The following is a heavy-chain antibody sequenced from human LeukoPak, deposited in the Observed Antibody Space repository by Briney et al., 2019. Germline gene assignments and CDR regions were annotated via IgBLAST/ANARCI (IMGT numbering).Heavy chain of an antibody. V-gene: IGHV3-21*01. CDR1: GFTFSSFE. CDR3: ARDPYYYDSSGYYGEGFDY. Sequence: GGSLRLSCAASGFTFSSFEMNWVRQAPGKGLEWVSYISSSRNYIFYADSVKGRFTISRDNAKNSLYLQMNSLRAEDTAVYYCARDPYYYDSSGYYGEGFDYWGQGTLVTVSS. J-gene: IGHJ4*02. D-gene: IGHD3-22*01. CDR2: ISSSRNYI.